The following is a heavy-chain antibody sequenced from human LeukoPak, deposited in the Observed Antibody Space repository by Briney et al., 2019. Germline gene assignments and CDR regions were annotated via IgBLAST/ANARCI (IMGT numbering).Heavy chain of an antibody. D-gene: IGHD1-26*01. CDR3: ARQARLAIDY. Sequence: PSETLSLTCAVYGGSFSGYYWSWIRQPPGKGLEWIGEINHSGSTNYNPSLKSRVTISVDTSKNQFSLKLSSVTAADTAVYYCARQARLAIDYWGQGTLVTVSS. V-gene: IGHV4-34*01. CDR2: INHSGST. J-gene: IGHJ4*02. CDR1: GGSFSGYY.